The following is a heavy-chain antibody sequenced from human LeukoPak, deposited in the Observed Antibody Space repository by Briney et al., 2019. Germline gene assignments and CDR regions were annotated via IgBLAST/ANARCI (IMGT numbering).Heavy chain of an antibody. CDR3: AKDSNWILFDD. V-gene: IGHV1-2*02. Sequence: ASVKVSCKASGYTFTDYFMHWVRQAPGQGLEWMGWINPNSGGTNYAQRFQGRVTMTRDTSITTAYMELSRLRSDDTAVYYCAKDSNWILFDDWGQGTLVTVSS. CDR2: INPNSGGT. D-gene: IGHD2-2*03. CDR1: GYTFTDYF. J-gene: IGHJ4*02.